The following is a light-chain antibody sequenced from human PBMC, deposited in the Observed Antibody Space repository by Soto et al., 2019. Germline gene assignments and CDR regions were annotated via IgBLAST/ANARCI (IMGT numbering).Light chain of an antibody. V-gene: IGKV3-20*01. CDR2: DAS. CDR1: HSVSSY. CDR3: QQYGSSPIT. Sequence: EIVLTQSPATLSLSPGERATLSCSASHSVSSYLAWYQQKPGQAPRLLIYDASNRATGIPARFSGSGSGTDFTLTVSRLEPEDFAVYYCQQYGSSPITFGQGTRLEIK. J-gene: IGKJ5*01.